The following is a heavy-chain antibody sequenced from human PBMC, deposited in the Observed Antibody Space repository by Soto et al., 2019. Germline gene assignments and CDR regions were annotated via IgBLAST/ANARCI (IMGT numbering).Heavy chain of an antibody. CDR3: ARAEPYSSGWYYFDY. CDR2: ISSSSSTI. CDR1: GFTFSSYA. V-gene: IGHV3-48*02. D-gene: IGHD6-19*01. J-gene: IGHJ4*02. Sequence: EVQLLESGGGLVQPGGSLRLSCAASGFTFSSYAMSWVRQAPGKGLEWVSYISSSSSTIYYADSVKGRFTISRDNAKNSLYLQMNSLRDEDTAVYYCARAEPYSSGWYYFDYWGQGTLVTVSS.